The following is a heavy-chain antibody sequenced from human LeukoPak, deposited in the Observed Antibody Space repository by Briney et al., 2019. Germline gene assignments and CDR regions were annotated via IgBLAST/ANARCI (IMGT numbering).Heavy chain of an antibody. D-gene: IGHD1-26*01. CDR1: GGSFSGYY. CDR2: INHSGST. J-gene: IGHJ4*02. Sequence: KPSETLSLTCAVYGGSFSGYYWSWIRQPPGKGLEWIGEINHSGSTNYNPSLKSRVTISVDTSKNQFSLKLSSVTAADTAVYYCAKPVGGSYYRPSYFDYWGQGTLVTVSS. V-gene: IGHV4-34*01. CDR3: AKPVGGSYYRPSYFDY.